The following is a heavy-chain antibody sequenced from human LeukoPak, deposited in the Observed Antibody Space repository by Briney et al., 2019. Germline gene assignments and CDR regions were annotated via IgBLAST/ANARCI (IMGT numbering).Heavy chain of an antibody. V-gene: IGHV3-9*01. J-gene: IGHJ4*02. CDR3: ARDNAYMFDY. CDR2: ISWNSGSI. Sequence: GGSLRLSCAASGFTFDDYAMHWVRQAPGKGLEWVSGISWNSGSIGYADSVKGRFTISRDNAKNSLYLQMNSLRAEDTAVYYCARDNAYMFDYWGQGTQVTVSS. D-gene: IGHD2-2*01. CDR1: GFTFDDYA.